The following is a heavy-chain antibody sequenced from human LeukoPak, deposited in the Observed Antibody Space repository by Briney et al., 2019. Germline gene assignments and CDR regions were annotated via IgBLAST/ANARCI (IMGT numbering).Heavy chain of an antibody. CDR1: GFTFSSYA. CDR3: AKDLRGYSYEVQVYFDY. CDR2: ISGSGGST. D-gene: IGHD5-18*01. V-gene: IGHV3-23*01. Sequence: GGSLRLSCAASGFTFSSYATSCVRQAPGKGLEWVSHISGSGGSTYYADSVKGRFTISRDNSKNTLYLQMNSLRAEDTAVYYCAKDLRGYSYEVQVYFDYWDQGTLVTVSS. J-gene: IGHJ4*02.